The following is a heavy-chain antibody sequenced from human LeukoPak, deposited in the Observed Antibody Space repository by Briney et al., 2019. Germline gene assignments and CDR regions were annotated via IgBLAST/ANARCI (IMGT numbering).Heavy chain of an antibody. D-gene: IGHD1-14*01. V-gene: IGHV4-4*07. Sequence: KTSETLFLTCTVSGGSISSFYWSWIRQPAGKGLEWIGRIYTSGSTNYNPSLKSRVTMSVDTSKNQFSLKLSSVTAADTAVYYCARGNPLKGTHWFDPWGQGTLVTVSS. CDR2: IYTSGST. CDR3: ARGNPLKGTHWFDP. J-gene: IGHJ5*02. CDR1: GGSISSFY.